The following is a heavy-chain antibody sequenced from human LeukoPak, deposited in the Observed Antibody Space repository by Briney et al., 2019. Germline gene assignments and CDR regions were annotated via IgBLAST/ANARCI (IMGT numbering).Heavy chain of an antibody. CDR3: AREGVVITLRYFDY. CDR2: TYYRSKWYN. CDR1: GDSVSSNSAA. V-gene: IGHV6-1*01. D-gene: IGHD3-22*01. J-gene: IGHJ4*02. Sequence: SQTLPLTCAISGDSVSSNSAAWNWIRQSPSRGLEWLGRTYYRSKWYNDYAVSVKSRITINPDTSKNQFSLQLNSVTPEDTAVYYCAREGVVITLRYFDYWGQGALVTVSS.